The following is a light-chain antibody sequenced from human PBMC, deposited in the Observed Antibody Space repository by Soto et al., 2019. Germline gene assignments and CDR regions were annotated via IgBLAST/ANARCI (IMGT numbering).Light chain of an antibody. CDR3: QQRNSYPLT. CDR1: QGISSY. Sequence: DIQLTQSPSFLSASVGDRVTITCRASQGISSYLAWYQQKAGKAPKLLIYAASTLQSGVPSRFGGSGSGTEFTLTISSLQHEDFATYYCQQRNSYPLTFGGGTKVEI. V-gene: IGKV1-9*01. CDR2: AAS. J-gene: IGKJ4*01.